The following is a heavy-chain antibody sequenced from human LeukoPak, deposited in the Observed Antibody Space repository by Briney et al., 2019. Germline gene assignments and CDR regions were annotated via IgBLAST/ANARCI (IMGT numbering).Heavy chain of an antibody. CDR2: ISGSGGST. D-gene: IGHD1-26*01. CDR1: GFTVSNNY. V-gene: IGHV3-23*01. Sequence: PGGSLRLSCAASGFTVSNNYMSWVRQAPGKGLEWVSAISGSGGSTYYADSVKGRFTISRDNSKNTLYLQMNSLRAEDTAVYYCAKADPGATAEYFQHWGQGTLVTVSS. J-gene: IGHJ1*01. CDR3: AKADPGATAEYFQH.